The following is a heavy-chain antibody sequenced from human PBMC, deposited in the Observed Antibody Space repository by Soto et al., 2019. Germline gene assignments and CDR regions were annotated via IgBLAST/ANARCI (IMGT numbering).Heavy chain of an antibody. Sequence: EVQLVESGGGLVQPGGSLRLSCAASGFTFSSYWMSWVRQAPGKGLEWVANIKQDGREKYYVDSVKGRFTISRDNAKNSLYLQMNSLRAEDTAVYYCARDPSSEGDDFWSGYYPQTDYWGQGTLVTVSS. D-gene: IGHD3-3*01. CDR2: IKQDGREK. CDR3: ARDPSSEGDDFWSGYYPQTDY. CDR1: GFTFSSYW. J-gene: IGHJ4*02. V-gene: IGHV3-7*01.